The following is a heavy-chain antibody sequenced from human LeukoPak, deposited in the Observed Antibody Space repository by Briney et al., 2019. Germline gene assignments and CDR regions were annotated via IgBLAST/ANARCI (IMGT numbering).Heavy chain of an antibody. CDR2: ISSSSSYI. D-gene: IGHD6-13*01. Sequence: KPGGSLRLSCAASGFTFSSYSMNWVRQAPGKGLEWVSSISSSSSYIYYADSVKGRFTISRDNAKNTLSLQMNSLRADDTAVYYCASEMAAAENYWGQGTLVTVSS. J-gene: IGHJ4*02. CDR3: ASEMAAAENY. V-gene: IGHV3-21*01. CDR1: GFTFSSYS.